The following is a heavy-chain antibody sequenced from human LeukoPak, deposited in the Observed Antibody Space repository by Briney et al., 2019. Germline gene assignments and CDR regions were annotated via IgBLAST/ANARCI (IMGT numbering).Heavy chain of an antibody. J-gene: IGHJ6*04. CDR1: GFTFSSYG. V-gene: IGHV3-33*01. D-gene: IGHD2-2*01. Sequence: PGRSLRLSCAASGFTFSSYGMHWVRQAPGKGLEWVAVIWYDGSNKYYADSVKGRFTISRDNSKNTLYLQMNSLRAEDTAVYYCAREGRVVPAAMRNYYGMDVWGKGTTVTVSS. CDR3: AREGRVVPAAMRNYYGMDV. CDR2: IWYDGSNK.